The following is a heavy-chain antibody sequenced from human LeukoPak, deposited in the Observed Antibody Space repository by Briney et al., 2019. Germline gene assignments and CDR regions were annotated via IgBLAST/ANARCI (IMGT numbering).Heavy chain of an antibody. Sequence: AGGSLRLSCAASGFTFSSYAMSWVRQAPGKGLEWVSAISGSGGSTYYADSVKGRFTISRDNSKNTLYLQMNSLRAEDTAVYYCARDRHSGSSLVYFDYWGQGTLVTVSS. V-gene: IGHV3-23*01. CDR1: GFTFSSYA. J-gene: IGHJ4*02. CDR3: ARDRHSGSSLVYFDY. D-gene: IGHD1-26*01. CDR2: ISGSGGST.